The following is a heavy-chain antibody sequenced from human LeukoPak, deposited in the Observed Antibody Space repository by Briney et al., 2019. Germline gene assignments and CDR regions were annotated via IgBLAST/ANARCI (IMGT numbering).Heavy chain of an antibody. CDR2: VNRDGGET. Sequence: GGSLRLSCAASGFALSSHWMTWVRQVPGRGPEWVANVNRDGGETYYLDSVKGRFTIPKDNAKNSLYLQMNGLRAEDTALYHCARNNGMDVWGQGTTVIVSS. CDR3: ARNNGMDV. J-gene: IGHJ6*02. CDR1: GFALSSHW. V-gene: IGHV3-7*03.